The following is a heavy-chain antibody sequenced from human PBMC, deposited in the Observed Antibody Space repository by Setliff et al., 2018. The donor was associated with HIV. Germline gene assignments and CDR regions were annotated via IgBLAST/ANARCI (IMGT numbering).Heavy chain of an antibody. J-gene: IGHJ4*02. CDR3: ARGLRWIQVPPDYFDF. CDR1: GFTFSSYS. D-gene: IGHD5-18*01. V-gene: IGHV3-21*01. CDR2: ISSSSSYI. Sequence: PGGSLRLSCAASGFTFSSYSMNWVCQAPGKGLEWVSSISSSSSYIYYADSLKGRFTISRDNAKNSLYLQMNSLRAEDTAVYYCARGLRWIQVPPDYFDFWGQGTLVTVSS.